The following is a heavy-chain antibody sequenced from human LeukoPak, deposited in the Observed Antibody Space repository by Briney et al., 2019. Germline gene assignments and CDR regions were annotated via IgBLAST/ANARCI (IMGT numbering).Heavy chain of an antibody. CDR2: IKQDGSEK. D-gene: IGHD3-22*01. CDR1: GFTFSSYW. J-gene: IGHJ4*02. V-gene: IGHV3-7*01. Sequence: PGGSLRLSCAASGFTFSSYWMSWVRLAPGKGLEWVANIKQDGSEKYYVDSVKGRFTISRDNAKNSLYLQMNSLRAEDTAVYYCARADYYDTPTFDYWGQGTLVTVSS. CDR3: ARADYYDTPTFDY.